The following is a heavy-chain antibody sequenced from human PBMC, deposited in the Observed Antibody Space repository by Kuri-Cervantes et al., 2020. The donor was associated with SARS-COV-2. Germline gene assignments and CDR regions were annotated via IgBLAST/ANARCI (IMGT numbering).Heavy chain of an antibody. CDR1: GGTFSSYA. Sequence: SVKVSCKASGGTFSSYAISWVRQAPGQGLEWMGRIIPIFGTANYAQKLQGRVTMTTDTSTSTAYMELRSLRSDDTAVYHCAGGYLFDYWGQGTLVTVSS. CDR3: AGGYLFDY. D-gene: IGHD3-16*02. CDR2: IIPIFGTA. J-gene: IGHJ4*02. V-gene: IGHV1-69*05.